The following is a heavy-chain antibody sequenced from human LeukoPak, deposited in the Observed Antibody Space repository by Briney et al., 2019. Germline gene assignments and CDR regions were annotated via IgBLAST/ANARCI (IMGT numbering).Heavy chain of an antibody. J-gene: IGHJ4*02. V-gene: IGHV4-59*01. CDR1: GGSISSYY. CDR3: ARGIYGDYSDY. Sequence: SETLSLTSAVAGGSISSYYWSWIRQPPGKGLEWIGNIYYSGSTKYNPSLKSRVTISLDTSKNQFSLKLSSVTAADTAVYYCARGIYGDYSDYWGQGTLVTVSS. D-gene: IGHD4-17*01. CDR2: IYYSGST.